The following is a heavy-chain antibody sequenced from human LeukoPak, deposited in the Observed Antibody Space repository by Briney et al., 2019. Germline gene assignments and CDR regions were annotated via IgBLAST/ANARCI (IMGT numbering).Heavy chain of an antibody. Sequence: AGGSLRLSCSASGFTFSSYAMDWVRQAPGKGLEYVSTISSNGGSTYYADSVKGRFTISRDDSKNTLYLQMNTLRAEDTAVYYCAKDWGTTGTSGWLFDHWGQGTLVTVSS. D-gene: IGHD1-1*01. CDR2: ISSNGGST. CDR1: GFTFSSYA. CDR3: AKDWGTTGTSGWLFDH. V-gene: IGHV3-64*04. J-gene: IGHJ4*02.